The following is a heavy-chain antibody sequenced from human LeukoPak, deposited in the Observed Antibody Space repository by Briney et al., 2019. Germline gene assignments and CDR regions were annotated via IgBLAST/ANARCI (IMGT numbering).Heavy chain of an antibody. CDR3: ARNLPSGVGRVAFDI. CDR2: IYTSGST. CDR1: GGSISSGSYY. J-gene: IGHJ3*02. V-gene: IGHV4-61*02. D-gene: IGHD3-10*01. Sequence: SETLSLTCTVSGGSISSGSYYWRWIRQPAGKGLEWIVRIYTSGSTNYHPSLESRVTISVDTSKNQFSLKLSSVTAADTAVYYCARNLPSGVGRVAFDIGGQGTMVTVSS.